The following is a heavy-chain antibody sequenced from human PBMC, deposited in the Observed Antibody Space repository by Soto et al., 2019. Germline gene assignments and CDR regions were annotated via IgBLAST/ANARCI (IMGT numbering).Heavy chain of an antibody. CDR3: ARGLSSPSAAGV. CDR2: VHDTGTT. V-gene: IGHV4-39*01. CDR1: GGSVSSGGNY. Sequence: QLQLQESGPGVVEPSETLSLTCAVSGGSVSSGGNYWGWIRQSPGKGLEWIGSVHDTGTTHYNPSLTSRVTISVDTSRNQFSLNVNSVTAADTAVYYCARGLSSPSAAGVWGQGTLVTVSS. J-gene: IGHJ4*02. D-gene: IGHD6-6*01.